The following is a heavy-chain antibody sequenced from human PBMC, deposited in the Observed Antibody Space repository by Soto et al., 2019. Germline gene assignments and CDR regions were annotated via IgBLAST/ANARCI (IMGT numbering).Heavy chain of an antibody. Sequence: QVQLQESGPGLVSPSQTLSLTCTVSGGSISSVDYYSSWIRQPPGKGPEWIAYIYYSGSTYYNPSLKRRVIIPVDTSKNQFSLKLRSVTAADTAVYYCARRILNFPYGMDVWGQGTTVPVSS. CDR2: IYYSGST. D-gene: IGHD3-9*01. CDR3: ARRILNFPYGMDV. V-gene: IGHV4-30-4*01. CDR1: GGSISSVDYY. J-gene: IGHJ6*02.